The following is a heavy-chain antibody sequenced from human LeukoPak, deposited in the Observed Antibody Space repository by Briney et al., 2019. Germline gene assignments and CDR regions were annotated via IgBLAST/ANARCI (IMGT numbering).Heavy chain of an antibody. CDR3: ARDQGIVVVPAAISGGDAFDI. CDR1: GYSISSGYY. J-gene: IGHJ3*02. D-gene: IGHD2-2*01. V-gene: IGHV4-38-2*02. CDR2: IYHSGST. Sequence: SETLSLTCAVSGYSISSGYYWGWIRQPPGKGLEWIGSIYHSGSTYYNPSLKSRVTISVDTSKNQFSLKLSSVTAADTAVYCCARDQGIVVVPAAISGGDAFDIWGQGTMVTVSS.